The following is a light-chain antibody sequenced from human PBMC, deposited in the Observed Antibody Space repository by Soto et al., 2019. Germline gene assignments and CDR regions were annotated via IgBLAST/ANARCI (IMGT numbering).Light chain of an antibody. CDR3: QQVDSYPRT. CDR2: ASS. V-gene: IGKV1-9*01. Sequence: IQLTQSPSSLSASVLDRVPFPFLASQGIGTYLVWYQQKRGKAPTVLIYASSTLQTGVPSRFSGSGSGTDFSLTISSLHPEDVATYYCQQVDSYPRTFGQGTKVDIK. CDR1: QGIGTY. J-gene: IGKJ1*01.